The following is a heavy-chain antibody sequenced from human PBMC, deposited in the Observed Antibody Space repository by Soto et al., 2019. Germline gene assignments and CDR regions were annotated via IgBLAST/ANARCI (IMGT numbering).Heavy chain of an antibody. CDR2: IIPIFGTA. CDR3: ARDAEDIVVVPAAGLTGWFDP. Sequence: SVKVSCKASGGTFSSYAISWVRQAPGQGLEWMGGIIPIFGTANYAQKFQGRVTITADKSTSTAYMELSSLRSEDTAVYYCARDAEDIVVVPAAGLTGWFDPWGQGTLVTVSS. CDR1: GGTFSSYA. V-gene: IGHV1-69*06. J-gene: IGHJ5*02. D-gene: IGHD2-2*01.